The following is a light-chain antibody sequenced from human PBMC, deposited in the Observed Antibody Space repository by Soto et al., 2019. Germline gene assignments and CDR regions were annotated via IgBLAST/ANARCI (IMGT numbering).Light chain of an antibody. J-gene: IGKJ4*01. CDR1: QSTSSY. CDR2: AAS. Sequence: DIQMTQSPSSLSASVGDRVTITCRASQSTSSYLNWYQQKPGKAPKLLIYAASSLQSGVPSRFSGSGSGTDFTLTISSLQPEDFATYYCQQSYSTPDTFGGGTKVDIK. V-gene: IGKV1-39*01. CDR3: QQSYSTPDT.